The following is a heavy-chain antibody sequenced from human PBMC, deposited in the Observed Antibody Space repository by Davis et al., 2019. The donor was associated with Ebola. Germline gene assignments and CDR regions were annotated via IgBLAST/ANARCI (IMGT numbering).Heavy chain of an antibody. Sequence: GESLKISCAASGFTFSSYAMHWVRQAPGKGLEWVAVISYDGSNKYYADSVKGRFTISSDNSKNTLYLQMNSLRAEDTAVYYCARQSYGYDYWGQGTLVTVSS. CDR2: ISYDGSNK. CDR1: GFTFSSYA. V-gene: IGHV3-30-3*01. D-gene: IGHD4-17*01. J-gene: IGHJ4*02. CDR3: ARQSYGYDY.